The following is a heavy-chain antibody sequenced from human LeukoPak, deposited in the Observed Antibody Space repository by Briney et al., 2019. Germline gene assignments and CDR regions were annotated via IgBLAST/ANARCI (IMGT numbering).Heavy chain of an antibody. Sequence: GGSLRLSCAASGFTFSSYSMNWVRQAPGEGLEWVSSISSSSSYIYYADSVKGRFTISRDNAKNSLYLQMNSLRAEDTAVYYCARGNIYCSSTSCPPVGAFDIWGQGTMVTVSS. D-gene: IGHD2-2*01. CDR3: ARGNIYCSSTSCPPVGAFDI. CDR1: GFTFSSYS. CDR2: ISSSSSYI. J-gene: IGHJ3*02. V-gene: IGHV3-21*01.